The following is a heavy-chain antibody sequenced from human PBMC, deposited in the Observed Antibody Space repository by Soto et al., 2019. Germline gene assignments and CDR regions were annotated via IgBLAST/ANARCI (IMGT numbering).Heavy chain of an antibody. V-gene: IGHV3-13*01. CDR1: GFSINNYA. J-gene: IGHJ4*02. Sequence: GGSLRLSCAASGFSINNYAVSCVRQVTGKGLEWVSTIGTAGDTYYPGSVKGRFTISRENAKNSLYLQMNSLRAEDTAVYYCARGRLISLYYFDYWGQGTLVTVSS. CDR2: IGTAGDT. CDR3: ARGRLISLYYFDY. D-gene: IGHD2-15*01.